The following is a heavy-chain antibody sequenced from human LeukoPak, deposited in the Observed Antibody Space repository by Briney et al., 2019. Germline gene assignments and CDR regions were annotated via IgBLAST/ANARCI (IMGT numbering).Heavy chain of an antibody. Sequence: PGGSLRLSCVASGFAFSAYAMRWVRQAPGKGLEWVSGISDSGGSTYYADSVKGRCTISRDNSKNTVSLQMNNLRAEDTAVYFCARHDSFIPYWGQGTLVTVTS. D-gene: IGHD3-22*01. J-gene: IGHJ4*02. CDR2: ISDSGGST. CDR1: GFAFSAYA. CDR3: ARHDSFIPY. V-gene: IGHV3-23*01.